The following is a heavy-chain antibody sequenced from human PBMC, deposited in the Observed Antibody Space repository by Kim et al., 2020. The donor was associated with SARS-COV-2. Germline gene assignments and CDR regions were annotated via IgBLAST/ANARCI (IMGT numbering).Heavy chain of an antibody. J-gene: IGHJ4*02. D-gene: IGHD3-22*01. CDR2: ISGGGDTI. CDR3: ARYPYYDSSGYYYDY. V-gene: IGHV3-48*02. Sequence: GGSLRLSCVASGFTFSIYSMNWVRQAPGSGLEWVSFISGGGDTIYYADSVKGRFTISRDNAKSSLYLQMNSLRDEDTAVYYCARYPYYDSSGYYYDYWGQGTLVSVSS. CDR1: GFTFSIYS.